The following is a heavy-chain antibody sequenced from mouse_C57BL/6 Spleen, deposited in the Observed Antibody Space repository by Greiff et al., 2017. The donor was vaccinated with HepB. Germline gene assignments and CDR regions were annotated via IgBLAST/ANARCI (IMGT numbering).Heavy chain of an antibody. CDR3: ARGGIYDGYPWFAY. D-gene: IGHD2-3*01. J-gene: IGHJ3*01. CDR1: GYTFTSYW. V-gene: IGHV1-53*01. CDR2: INPSNGGT. Sequence: QVQLQQPGTELVKPGASVKLSCKASGYTFTSYWMHWVKQRPGRGLEWIGNINPSNGGTNYNEKFKSKATLTVDKSSSTAYMQLSSLTSEDSAVYYCARGGIYDGYPWFAYWGQGTLVTVSA.